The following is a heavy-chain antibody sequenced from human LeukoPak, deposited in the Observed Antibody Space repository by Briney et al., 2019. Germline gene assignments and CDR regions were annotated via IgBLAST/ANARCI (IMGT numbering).Heavy chain of an antibody. V-gene: IGHV3-21*01. CDR3: ARPIAVAGGNAFDI. D-gene: IGHD6-19*01. CDR1: GFTFSSYS. Sequence: GGSLRLSCAASGFTFSSYSMNWVRQAPGKGLEWVSSISSSSSYIYYADSVKGRFTISRDNAKNSLYLQMNSLRAEGTAVYYCARPIAVAGGNAFDIWGQGTMVTVSS. CDR2: ISSSSSYI. J-gene: IGHJ3*02.